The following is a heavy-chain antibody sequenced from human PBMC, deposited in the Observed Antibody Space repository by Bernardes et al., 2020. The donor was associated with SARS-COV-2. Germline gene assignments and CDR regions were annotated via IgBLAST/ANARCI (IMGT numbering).Heavy chain of an antibody. D-gene: IGHD6-13*01. CDR2: IDWDDDK. CDR1: GFSLSTRGMC. Sequence: GPPLVKPTQTLTLTCTFSGFSLSTRGMCVSWIRQPPGKALEWLALIDWDDDKYYSTSLKTRLTISKDTSKNQVVLTMTNMDPVDTATYYWARIVIAAAGSPFDLWGRGTLVTVSS. V-gene: IGHV2-70*01. J-gene: IGHJ2*01. CDR3: ARIVIAAAGSPFDL.